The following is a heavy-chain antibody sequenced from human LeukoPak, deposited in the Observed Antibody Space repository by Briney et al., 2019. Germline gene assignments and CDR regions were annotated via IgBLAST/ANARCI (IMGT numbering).Heavy chain of an antibody. Sequence: ASVKVSCKASGYTFTSYGISWVRQAPGQGLEWMGWISAYNGNTNYAQKFQGRVTITADESTSTAYMELSSLRSEDTAVYYCARGDYDILTGYPDYYYYMDVWGKGTTVTISS. D-gene: IGHD3-9*01. CDR2: ISAYNGNT. CDR3: ARGDYDILTGYPDYYYYMDV. V-gene: IGHV1-18*01. CDR1: GYTFTSYG. J-gene: IGHJ6*03.